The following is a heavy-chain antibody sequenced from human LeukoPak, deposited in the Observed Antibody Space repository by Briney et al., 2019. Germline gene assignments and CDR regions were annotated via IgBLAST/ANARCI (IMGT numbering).Heavy chain of an antibody. D-gene: IGHD4-11*01. Sequence: PGGSLRLSCAASGFTFSSYWIRWVRQAPGKGLVWVSRINSDGSTSTYADSVKGRFTISRDNAKNTLFLQMNSLRAEDTAVYYCARGVHSNLDYWGQGTLVTVSS. CDR3: ARGVHSNLDY. J-gene: IGHJ4*02. CDR1: GFTFSSYW. V-gene: IGHV3-74*01. CDR2: INSDGSTS.